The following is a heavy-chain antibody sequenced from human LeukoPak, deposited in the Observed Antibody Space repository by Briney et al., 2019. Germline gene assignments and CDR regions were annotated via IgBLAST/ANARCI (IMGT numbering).Heavy chain of an antibody. CDR2: IYHSGST. D-gene: IGHD5-18*01. CDR1: GGSISSSNW. CDR3: ARVPYFTAMTLWPEGWFDP. V-gene: IGHV4-4*02. J-gene: IGHJ5*02. Sequence: PSETLSLTCAVSGGSISSSNWWSWVRQPPGKGLEWIGEIYHSGSTNYNPSLKSRVTISVDKSKNQFSLKLSSVTAADTAVYYCARVPYFTAMTLWPEGWFDPWGQGTLVTVSS.